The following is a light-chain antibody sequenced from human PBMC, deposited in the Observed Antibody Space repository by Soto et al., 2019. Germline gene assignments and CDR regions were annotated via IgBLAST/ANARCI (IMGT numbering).Light chain of an antibody. CDR1: QSISSY. CDR2: DAS. Sequence: MTQSPSSLSASVGDRFTITCLSSQSISSYLNWYQQKPGQAPRLLIYDASTRATGIPARFSGSGSETEFTLTISSLQSEDFAVYYCQQYNSWPMYTFGQGTKVDIK. J-gene: IGKJ2*01. CDR3: QQYNSWPMYT. V-gene: IGKV3D-15*01.